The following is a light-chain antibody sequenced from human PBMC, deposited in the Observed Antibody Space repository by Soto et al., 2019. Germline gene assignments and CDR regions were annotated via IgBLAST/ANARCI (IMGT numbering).Light chain of an antibody. Sequence: DIEMTQSPSSLSASVGETITITCRASQSISSSLNWFQHSPAQPPKLLLFAASNLHAGVPPRFSGSGSGTSFSLIIRSLQPEDFATYYCQQSFNLPRTFGPGTRVEFK. CDR3: QQSFNLPRT. V-gene: IGKV1-39*01. CDR1: QSISSS. J-gene: IGKJ1*01. CDR2: AAS.